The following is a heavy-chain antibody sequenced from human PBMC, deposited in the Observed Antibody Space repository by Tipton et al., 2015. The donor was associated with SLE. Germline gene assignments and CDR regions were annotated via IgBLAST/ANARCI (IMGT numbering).Heavy chain of an antibody. V-gene: IGHV3-30*03. CDR1: GFTFSHHG. Sequence: SLRLSCAASGFTFSHHGMHWVRQAPGKGLEWVAVISFDGSNKHYADSVRGRFTISRDNTDNSLYLQTNSLRVEDTAVYYCATTRLVGPSDHWGQGTLVTVSS. D-gene: IGHD3-16*01. CDR3: ATTRLVGPSDH. CDR2: ISFDGSNK. J-gene: IGHJ4*02.